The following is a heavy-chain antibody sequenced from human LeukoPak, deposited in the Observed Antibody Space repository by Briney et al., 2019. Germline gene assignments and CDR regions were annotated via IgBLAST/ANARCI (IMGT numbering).Heavy chain of an antibody. CDR1: GFTFTTYW. V-gene: IGHV3-7*01. Sequence: LAGGSLRLSCAASGFTFTTYWMSWVRQFPGKGLEWVANINQDGTEKYYVDSVKGRFTISRDNAKNSLYLQMNSLRVEDTAIYYCVKVAKYYYGSETYYFFEHWGQGTPVTVSS. J-gene: IGHJ4*02. CDR2: INQDGTEK. D-gene: IGHD3-10*01. CDR3: VKVAKYYYGSETYYFFEH.